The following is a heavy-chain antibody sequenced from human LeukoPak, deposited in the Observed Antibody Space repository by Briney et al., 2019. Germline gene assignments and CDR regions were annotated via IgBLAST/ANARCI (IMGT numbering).Heavy chain of an antibody. CDR3: ARESLSGGIAAADPFDY. CDR2: IIPILNIA. CDR1: GGTFNRHA. D-gene: IGHD6-13*01. V-gene: IGHV1-69*04. Sequence: SVKVSCKASGGTFNRHAFSWVRQAPGQGLEWMGRIIPILNIANSAQKFQDRVTITADKSTSAAYMELSSLRSEDTAVYYCARESLSGGIAAADPFDYWGQGTLVTVSS. J-gene: IGHJ4*02.